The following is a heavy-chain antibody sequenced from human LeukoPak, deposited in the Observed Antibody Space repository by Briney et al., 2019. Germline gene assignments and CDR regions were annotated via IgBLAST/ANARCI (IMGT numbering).Heavy chain of an antibody. Sequence: PSETLSLTCTVSGGSISSYYWSWIRQPPGKGLEWIGYIYYSGSTYYNPSLKSRVTISVDTSKNQFSLKLSSVTAADTAVYYCAREPTGDSSGYDYSEYFQHWGQGTLVTVSS. CDR3: AREPTGDSSGYDYSEYFQH. CDR2: IYYSGST. V-gene: IGHV4-59*12. D-gene: IGHD3-22*01. CDR1: GGSISSYY. J-gene: IGHJ1*01.